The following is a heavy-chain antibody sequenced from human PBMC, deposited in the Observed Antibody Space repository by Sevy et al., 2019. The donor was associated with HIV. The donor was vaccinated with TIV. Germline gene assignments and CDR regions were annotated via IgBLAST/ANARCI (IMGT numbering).Heavy chain of an antibody. CDR1: GFTFSSYA. Sequence: GGSLRLSCAASGFTFSSYAMSWVRQAPGKGLEWVSAISGSGGSTYYQNPVKGRFTISRDNSKNTLYLQINSLRAEDTSGYYCAKDPRSPAHVLRFLEWLNWFDPWGQGTLVTVAS. CDR3: AKDPRSPAHVLRFLEWLNWFDP. CDR2: ISGSGGST. D-gene: IGHD3-3*01. J-gene: IGHJ5*02. V-gene: IGHV3-23*01.